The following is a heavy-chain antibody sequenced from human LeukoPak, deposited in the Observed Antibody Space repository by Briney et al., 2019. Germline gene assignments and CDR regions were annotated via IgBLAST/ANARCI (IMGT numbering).Heavy chain of an antibody. V-gene: IGHV5-51*01. CDR3: ARQVDGSLDY. J-gene: IGHJ4*02. D-gene: IGHD5-24*01. CDR1: GYSFITYW. Sequence: GESLRFSCKASGYSFITYWSAGLRQLPGKGLEWMGIIYPGDSDTRYSPSFQGQVTISADKSISTAYLQWSSLKASDTAMYYCARQVDGSLDYWGQGTLITVSS. CDR2: IYPGDSDT.